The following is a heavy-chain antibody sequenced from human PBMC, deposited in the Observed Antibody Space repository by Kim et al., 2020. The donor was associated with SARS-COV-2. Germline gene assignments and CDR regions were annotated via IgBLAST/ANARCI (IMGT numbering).Heavy chain of an antibody. D-gene: IGHD5-12*01. CDR3: ASGWAVGGYDLEGFDY. V-gene: IGHV3-33*01. CDR2: IWYDGSNK. Sequence: GGSLRLSCAASGFTFSSYGMHSVRQAPGKGLEWVAVIWYDGSNKYYADSVKGRFTISRDNSKNTLYLQMNSLRAEDTAVYYCASGWAVGGYDLEGFDYWGEGTLVTVSP. CDR1: GFTFSSYG. J-gene: IGHJ4*02.